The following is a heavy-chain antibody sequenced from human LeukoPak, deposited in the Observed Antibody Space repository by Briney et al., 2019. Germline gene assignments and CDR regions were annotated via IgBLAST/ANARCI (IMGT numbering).Heavy chain of an antibody. V-gene: IGHV3-7*01. J-gene: IGHJ4*02. CDR1: GFTLSRHW. Sequence: GGSLRLSCAAAGFTLSRHWMSWVRQAKGKGLECVAKIREDGSEKHYVDSVKGRFTISRDNAKDSLYLQMNSLRVEDTAVYYCLRGDRRDYWGQGTLVTVSS. CDR2: IREDGSEK. CDR3: LRGDRRDY.